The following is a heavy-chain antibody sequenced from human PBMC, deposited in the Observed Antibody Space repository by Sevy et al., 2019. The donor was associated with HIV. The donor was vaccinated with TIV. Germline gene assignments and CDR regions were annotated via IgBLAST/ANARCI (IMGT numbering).Heavy chain of an antibody. Sequence: GGSLRLSCAASGFSVSRNHINWVRQAPGKGQEWISVIYSDGTTQYADSAKGRFTISRDTSNNTVYLQVSSLGADDTAVYYCARRLSSAWYFDFWGQGTLVTVSS. V-gene: IGHV3-53*01. D-gene: IGHD6-19*01. CDR2: IYSDGTT. CDR3: ARRLSSAWYFDF. CDR1: GFSVSRNH. J-gene: IGHJ4*02.